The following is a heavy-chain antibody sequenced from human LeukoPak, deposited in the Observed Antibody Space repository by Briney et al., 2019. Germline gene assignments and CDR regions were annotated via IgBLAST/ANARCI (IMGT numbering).Heavy chain of an antibody. V-gene: IGHV1-2*02. J-gene: IGHJ5*02. CDR3: ARADSGWYYWFDP. CDR2: INPNSGGT. CDR1: GYTFTGYY. Sequence: ASVKVSCKASGYTFTGYYMHWVRQAPGQGLEWMGWINPNSGGTNYAQKFQGRVTMTRDTSISTAYMELSRLRSDDTAVYYCARADSGWYYWFDPWGQGTLVTVSS. D-gene: IGHD6-19*01.